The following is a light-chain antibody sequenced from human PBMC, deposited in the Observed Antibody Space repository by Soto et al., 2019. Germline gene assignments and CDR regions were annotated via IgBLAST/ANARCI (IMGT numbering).Light chain of an antibody. CDR3: QQASSFPHT. Sequence: DIQMTQSPSTVSASVGDRVTITCRASQPISSWLAWFRQRPGKAPELLIYAASTLHSGVPSRFSGSGSGTDVALTISGLQPEDFATYYCQQASSFPHTFGQGTRVDIK. CDR1: QPISSW. CDR2: AAS. J-gene: IGKJ2*01. V-gene: IGKV1-12*01.